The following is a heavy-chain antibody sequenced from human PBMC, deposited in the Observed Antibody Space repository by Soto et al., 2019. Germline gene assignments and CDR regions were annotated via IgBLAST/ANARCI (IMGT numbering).Heavy chain of an antibody. CDR3: ARQVLYGDYYCDY. CDR2: SYYSGRT. Sequence: QVQLQESGPGLVKPSETLSLTCTVSGGSISSYYWSWIRQPPGKGLEWIGYSYYSGRTNYTPSPKSRVTISVDTSKNQVSLKLSSVTAADTAVYYCARQVLYGDYYCDYWGQGTLVTVSS. J-gene: IGHJ4*02. CDR1: GGSISSYY. D-gene: IGHD4-17*01. V-gene: IGHV4-59*08.